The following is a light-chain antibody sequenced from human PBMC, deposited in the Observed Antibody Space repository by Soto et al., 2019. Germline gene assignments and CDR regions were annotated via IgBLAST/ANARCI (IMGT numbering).Light chain of an antibody. J-gene: IGKJ5*01. Sequence: MTQSPATLSVSPGDRVTLSCRPSHSVNSHVAWYQQKPGQAPRLLLYGASTRATGIPVRFSGSGFGTEFTLTISSLQSEDFAVYYCQQYKNWPLFGQGTRLEIK. V-gene: IGKV3-15*01. CDR3: QQYKNWPL. CDR2: GAS. CDR1: HSVNSH.